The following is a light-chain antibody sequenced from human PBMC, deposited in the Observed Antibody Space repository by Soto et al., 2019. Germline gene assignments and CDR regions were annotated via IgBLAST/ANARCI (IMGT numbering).Light chain of an antibody. V-gene: IGKV1-5*03. CDR1: QSISSW. Sequence: DIQMTQSPSTLSASVGDRVTITCRASQSISSWLAWYQQKPGKAPKLLIYKASSLESGVPSRFSGSGSGTAFTLTISRLQPDDFETYYCQQYNSYPWTFGQGTKVEIK. CDR3: QQYNSYPWT. CDR2: KAS. J-gene: IGKJ1*01.